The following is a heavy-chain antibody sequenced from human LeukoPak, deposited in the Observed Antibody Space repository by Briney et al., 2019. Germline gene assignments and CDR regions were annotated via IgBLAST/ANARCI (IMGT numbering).Heavy chain of an antibody. D-gene: IGHD5-18*01. Sequence: PSETLSLTCTVSGGSISSSSYYWGWIRQPPGKGLEWIGRIYYSGSTYYSPSLKSRVTISVDTSKNQFSLKLSSVTAADTAVYYCARHGVGYSYGYFFDYWGQGTLVTVSS. CDR2: IYYSGST. V-gene: IGHV4-39*01. CDR3: ARHGVGYSYGYFFDY. CDR1: GGSISSSSYY. J-gene: IGHJ4*02.